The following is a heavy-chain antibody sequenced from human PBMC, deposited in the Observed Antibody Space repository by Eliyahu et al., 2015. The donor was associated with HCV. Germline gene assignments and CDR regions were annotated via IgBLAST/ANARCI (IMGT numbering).Heavy chain of an antibody. CDR2: ISYDGSNK. Sequence: QVQLVESGGGVVQPGRSLRLXCAASGFXFSSYAMHWVRQAPGKGLEWVAVISYDGSNKYYADSVKGRFTISRDNSKNTLYLQMNSLRAEDTAVYYCAREHGGEGIAFDYWGQGTLVTVSS. CDR1: GFXFSSYA. J-gene: IGHJ4*02. CDR3: AREHGGEGIAFDY. D-gene: IGHD2-21*01. V-gene: IGHV3-30*04.